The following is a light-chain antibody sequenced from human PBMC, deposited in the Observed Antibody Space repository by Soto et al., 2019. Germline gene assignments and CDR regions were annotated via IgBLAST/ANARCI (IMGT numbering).Light chain of an antibody. CDR3: QSYDSSLSGLVV. CDR1: NSNIGKND. V-gene: IGLV1-40*01. Sequence: QSVLTQPPSVSGTPGQRVTISCSGSNSNIGKNDVYWYQQLPGTAPKLLIYGNSNRPSGVPDRFSGSKSGTSASLAITGLQAEDEADYYCQSYDSSLSGLVVFGGGTKLTVL. CDR2: GNS. J-gene: IGLJ2*01.